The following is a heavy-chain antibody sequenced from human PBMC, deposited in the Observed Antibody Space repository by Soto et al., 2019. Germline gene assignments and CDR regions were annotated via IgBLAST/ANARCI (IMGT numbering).Heavy chain of an antibody. J-gene: IGHJ6*04. CDR1: GFTFSSYH. CDR2: IGTAGDT. V-gene: IGHV3-13*01. D-gene: IGHD6-13*01. Sequence: PGGSLRLSWAGSGFTFSSYHMHWVRQATGKGLEWVSAIGTAGDTYYPGSVKGRFTISRENAKNSLYLQMKSLRAGDTAVYYCARGVGQQLLRRAYYYYGMDVWGKGTTVTVSS. CDR3: ARGVGQQLLRRAYYYYGMDV.